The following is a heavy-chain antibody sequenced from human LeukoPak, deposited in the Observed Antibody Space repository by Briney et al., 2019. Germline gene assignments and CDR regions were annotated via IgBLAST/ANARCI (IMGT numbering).Heavy chain of an antibody. CDR1: GFSLSKVW. Sequence: GGSLRLSCTASGFSLSKVWMSWVRQAPGKGLEWVANINQDGRDRYYGDSVNGRFTISRDNSKNTLYLQMNSLRAEDTAVYYCATGSQGPYYYYGMDVWGQGTTVTVSS. V-gene: IGHV3-7*01. CDR3: ATGSQGPYYYYGMDV. D-gene: IGHD3-10*01. CDR2: INQDGRDR. J-gene: IGHJ6*02.